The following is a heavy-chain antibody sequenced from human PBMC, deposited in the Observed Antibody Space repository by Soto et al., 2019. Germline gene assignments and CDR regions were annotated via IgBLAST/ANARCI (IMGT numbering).Heavy chain of an antibody. J-gene: IGHJ4*02. CDR3: ARESEDLTSTFDY. V-gene: IGHV3-21*06. CDR2: ISSTTNYI. Sequence: GGSLILSCAASGFTFTRYSMNWVRQAPGKGLEWVSSISSTTNYIYYGDSMKGRFTISRDNAKNSLYLEMNSLRAEDTAVYYCARESEDLTSTFDYWGQGTLVTVSS. CDR1: GFTFTRYS.